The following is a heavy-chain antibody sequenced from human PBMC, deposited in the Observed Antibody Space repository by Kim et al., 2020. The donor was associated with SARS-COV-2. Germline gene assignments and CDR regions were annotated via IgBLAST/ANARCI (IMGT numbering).Heavy chain of an antibody. J-gene: IGHJ6*02. D-gene: IGHD3-3*01. V-gene: IGHV1-2*02. Sequence: TNYAQKFQGRVTMTRDTSISTAYMELSRLRSDDTAVYYCARGLTNYGMDVWGQGTTVTVSS. CDR3: ARGLTNYGMDV. CDR2: T.